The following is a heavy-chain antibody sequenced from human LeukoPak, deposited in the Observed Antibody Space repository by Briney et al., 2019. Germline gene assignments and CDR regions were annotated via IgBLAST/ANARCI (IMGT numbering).Heavy chain of an antibody. CDR3: TTANAVPLPVY. CDR1: KFTFTNAW. Sequence: SGGSLRLSCAASKFTFTNAWMSWVRQAPGKGLEWVGRIKSKTDGETTDYAAPVKGRFTISRDDSKRTLYLQMNSLKTEDTAVYYCTTANAVPLPVYWGQGTLVILSS. CDR2: IKSKTDGETT. D-gene: IGHD6-19*01. J-gene: IGHJ4*02. V-gene: IGHV3-15*01.